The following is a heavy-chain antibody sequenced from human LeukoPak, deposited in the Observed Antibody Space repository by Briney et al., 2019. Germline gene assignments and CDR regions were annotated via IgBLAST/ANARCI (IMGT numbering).Heavy chain of an antibody. J-gene: IGHJ6*03. Sequence: SETLSLTCTVSGGSISTYYWSWIRQSPGKGLEWIAYIYDSGSANYNPSLKSRVTISVDTSKNQFSLKLSSVTAADTAVYYCTRALKAVGATSPHMDVWGKGTTVTVSS. D-gene: IGHD1-26*01. CDR2: IYDSGSA. CDR3: TRALKAVGATSPHMDV. V-gene: IGHV4-59*01. CDR1: GGSISTYY.